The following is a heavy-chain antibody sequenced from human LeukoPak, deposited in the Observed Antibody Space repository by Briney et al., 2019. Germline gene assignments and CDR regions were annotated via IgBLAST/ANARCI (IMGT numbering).Heavy chain of an antibody. Sequence: ASVKVSCTASGYTFTSYGISWVRQAPGQGLEWMGWISAYNGNTNYAQKLQGRVTMTTDTSTSTAYMELRSLRSDDTAAYYCARDMITFGGALFDYWGQGTLVTVSS. V-gene: IGHV1-18*01. CDR3: ARDMITFGGALFDY. D-gene: IGHD3-16*01. CDR1: GYTFTSYG. J-gene: IGHJ4*02. CDR2: ISAYNGNT.